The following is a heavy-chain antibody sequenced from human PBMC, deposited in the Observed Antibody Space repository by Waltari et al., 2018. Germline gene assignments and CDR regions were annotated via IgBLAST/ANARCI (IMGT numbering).Heavy chain of an antibody. CDR3: ARGIAAAGATNWFDP. D-gene: IGHD6-13*01. V-gene: IGHV4-39*01. J-gene: IGHJ5*02. CDR2: IYYRGST. CDR1: GGSISSSSYY. Sequence: QLQLQESGPGLVKPSETLSLTCTVSGGSISSSSYYWGWIRQPPGKGLEWIGSIYYRGSTYYNPSLKSRVTISVDTSKNQFSLKLSSVTAADTAVYYCARGIAAAGATNWFDPWGQGTLVTVSS.